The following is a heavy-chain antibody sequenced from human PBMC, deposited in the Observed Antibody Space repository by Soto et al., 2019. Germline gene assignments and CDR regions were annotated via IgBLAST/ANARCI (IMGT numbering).Heavy chain of an antibody. J-gene: IGHJ5*02. Sequence: SETLSLTCTVSGGSISSYYWSWIRQPPGKGREWMGYIYYSGSHNYNTSLKTRVTISVDTSKNQFSLNRSSVTAADTDVYYCARVMPGPATAIAPWFDPWGQGTLVTVSS. D-gene: IGHD2-2*02. CDR3: ARVMPGPATAIAPWFDP. CDR1: GGSISSYY. CDR2: IYYSGSH. V-gene: IGHV4-59*01.